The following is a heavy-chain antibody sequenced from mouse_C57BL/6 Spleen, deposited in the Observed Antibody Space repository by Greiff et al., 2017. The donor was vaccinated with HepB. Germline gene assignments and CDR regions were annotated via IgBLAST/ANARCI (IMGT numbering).Heavy chain of an antibody. D-gene: IGHD1-1*01. CDR3: ARPIYYGSNYYFDY. Sequence: EVQRVESGGGLVKPGGSLKLSCAASGFTFSDYGMHWVRQAPEKGLEWVAYISSGSSTIYYADTVKGRFTISRDNAKNTLFLQMTSLRSEDTAMCYCARPIYYGSNYYFDYWGQGTTLTVSS. V-gene: IGHV5-17*01. CDR1: GFTFSDYG. J-gene: IGHJ2*01. CDR2: ISSGSSTI.